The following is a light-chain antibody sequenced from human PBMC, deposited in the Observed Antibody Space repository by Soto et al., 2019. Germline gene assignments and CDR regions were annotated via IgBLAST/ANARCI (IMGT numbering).Light chain of an antibody. Sequence: QSALTQPASVSGSPGQSITISCTGTSSDIGGYNYVPWYQQHPGKAPKLMIFDVSNRPSGVSNRFSGSKSGNTASLTISGLQAEDEADYYCSSYTTSSTSVFGGGTKVTLL. CDR3: SSYTTSSTSV. CDR2: DVS. CDR1: SSDIGGYNY. V-gene: IGLV2-14*01. J-gene: IGLJ2*01.